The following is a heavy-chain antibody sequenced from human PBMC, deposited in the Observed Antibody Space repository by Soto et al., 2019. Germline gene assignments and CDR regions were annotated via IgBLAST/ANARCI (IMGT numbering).Heavy chain of an antibody. Sequence: GGSLRLSCAASGFTFSSYAMHWVRQAPGKGLEWVAVISYDGSNKYYADSVKGRFTISRDNSKNTLYLQMNSLRAEDTAVYYCARETTVVTPHAEYFQHWGQGTLVTVSS. CDR2: ISYDGSNK. CDR1: GFTFSSYA. D-gene: IGHD4-17*01. CDR3: ARETTVVTPHAEYFQH. J-gene: IGHJ1*01. V-gene: IGHV3-30*04.